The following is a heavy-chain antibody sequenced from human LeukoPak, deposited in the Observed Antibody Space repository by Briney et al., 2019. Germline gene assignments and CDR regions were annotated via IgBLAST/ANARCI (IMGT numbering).Heavy chain of an antibody. CDR3: AREGDTAMADDY. Sequence: ASVKVSCKASGGTFSSDAISWVRQAPGQGLEWMGGIIPIFGTANYAQKFQGRVTITTDESTSTAYMELSSLRSEDTAVYYCAREGDTAMADDYWGQGTLVTVSS. D-gene: IGHD5-18*01. J-gene: IGHJ4*02. V-gene: IGHV1-69*05. CDR1: GGTFSSDA. CDR2: IIPIFGTA.